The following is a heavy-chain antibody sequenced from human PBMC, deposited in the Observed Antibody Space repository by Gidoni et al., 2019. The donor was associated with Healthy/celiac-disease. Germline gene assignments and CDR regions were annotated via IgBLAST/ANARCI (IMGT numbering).Heavy chain of an antibody. V-gene: IGHV5-51*01. J-gene: IGHJ3*02. Sequence: EVQLVQSGAEVKKPGESLKISCKGSGYSFTSYWIGWVRQMPGKGLEWMGIIYPGDSDTRYSPSFQGQVTISADKSISTAYLQWSSLKASDTAMYYCARRRYYYDSSGYYSVKGDAFDIWGQGTMVTVSS. CDR3: ARRRYYYDSSGYYSVKGDAFDI. CDR2: IYPGDSDT. CDR1: GYSFTSYW. D-gene: IGHD3-22*01.